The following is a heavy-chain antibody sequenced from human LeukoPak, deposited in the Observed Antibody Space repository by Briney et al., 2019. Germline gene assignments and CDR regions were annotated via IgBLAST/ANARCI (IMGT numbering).Heavy chain of an antibody. Sequence: PGGSLRLSCAASGFTFSSFSMHWVRQAPGKGLEYVSAISADGDNTYYADSVKDGSTISRDNSQNTLYLQMGGLRVEDMAVYYCARVVGGGNFDYWGQGTLVTVSS. CDR1: GFTFSSFS. CDR2: ISADGDNT. D-gene: IGHD2-2*01. CDR3: ARVVGGGNFDY. V-gene: IGHV3-64*02. J-gene: IGHJ4*02.